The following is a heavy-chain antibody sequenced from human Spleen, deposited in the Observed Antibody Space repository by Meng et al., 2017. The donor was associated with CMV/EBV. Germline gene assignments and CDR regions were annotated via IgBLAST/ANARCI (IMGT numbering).Heavy chain of an antibody. CDR3: ARDLGDWDSYYYYGMDV. CDR2: ISSSGSTI. V-gene: IGHV3-11*04. CDR1: GFTFSDYY. Sequence: GESLKISCAASGFTFSDYYMSWIRQAPGKGLEWVSYISSSGSTIYYADSVKGRFTISRDNAKNSLYLQMNSLRAEDTAVYYCARDLGDWDSYYYYGMDVWGQGTTVTVSS. D-gene: IGHD3/OR15-3a*01. J-gene: IGHJ6*02.